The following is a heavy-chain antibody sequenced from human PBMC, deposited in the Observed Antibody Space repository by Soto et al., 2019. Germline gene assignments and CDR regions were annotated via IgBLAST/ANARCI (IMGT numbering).Heavy chain of an antibody. CDR1: GGSIRSGVYY. CDR3: ARDRLMATAVTARHYFGLDV. J-gene: IGHJ6*02. D-gene: IGHD5-18*01. CDR2: IYYSGNT. Sequence: QVPLQESGPGLVKPSQTLSLTCTVSGGSIRSGVYYWSWVRQNPRKGLEWIGNIYYSGNTYYNPSLKSRLTISVETSKNQFSLNLSSVTAADTAVYYCARDRLMATAVTARHYFGLDVWGQGTTVTVSS. V-gene: IGHV4-31*03.